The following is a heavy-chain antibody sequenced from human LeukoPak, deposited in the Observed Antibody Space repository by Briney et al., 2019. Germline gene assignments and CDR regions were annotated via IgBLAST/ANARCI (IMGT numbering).Heavy chain of an antibody. CDR3: ARGLSGYASSLGY. CDR1: GFTFSSYA. CDR2: ISGRSADI. D-gene: IGHD6-6*01. V-gene: IGHV3-21*06. Sequence: GGSLRLSCAASGFTFSSYAMNWVRQAPGKGLEWVSSISGRSADIYYADSVKGRFTISRDNAKNSVFLQMNNLRVEDTAVYYCARGLSGYASSLGYWGQGTLVTVSA. J-gene: IGHJ4*02.